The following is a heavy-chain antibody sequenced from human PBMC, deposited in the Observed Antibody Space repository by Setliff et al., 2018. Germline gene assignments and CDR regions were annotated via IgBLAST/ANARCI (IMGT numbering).Heavy chain of an antibody. CDR2: ISPTGTT. Sequence: SETLSLTCSVSGASINSYFWSWIRQPPGKGLEWIGLISPTGTTNYNPSLQSRVTISLDTSNHQFSLTLSSMTAADTAVYYCARTNYAADYWGPGLLVTVSS. CDR1: GASINSYF. CDR3: ARTNYAADY. V-gene: IGHV4-4*08. D-gene: IGHD2-2*01. J-gene: IGHJ4*02.